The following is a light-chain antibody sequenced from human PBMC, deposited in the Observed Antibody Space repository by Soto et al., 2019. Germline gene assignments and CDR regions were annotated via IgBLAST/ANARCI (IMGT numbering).Light chain of an antibody. CDR1: SSNIGSNY. J-gene: IGLJ2*01. V-gene: IGLV1-47*01. CDR2: RNN. Sequence: QSVLTQPPSASGTPGQRVTISCSGSSSNIGSNYVYWYQQLPGTAPKLLIYRNNQRPSGVPDRFSGSKSGTSASLAISGLRSEEGADYYCAAGDDSLSAVVFGGGTKLTVL. CDR3: AAGDDSLSAVV.